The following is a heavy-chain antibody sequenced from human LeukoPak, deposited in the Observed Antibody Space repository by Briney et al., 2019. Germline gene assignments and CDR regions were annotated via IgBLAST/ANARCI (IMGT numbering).Heavy chain of an antibody. V-gene: IGHV3-64*04. CDR1: GFTFSSYA. Sequence: GGSLRLSCSASGFTFSSYAMHWVRQAPGKGLEYVSAISSNGGSTYYADSVKGRFTISRDNSKNTLYLQMKSLRAEDTAVYYCARVILGATGIDFWGQGTLVTVSS. J-gene: IGHJ4*02. CDR3: ARVILGATGIDF. CDR2: ISSNGGST. D-gene: IGHD1-26*01.